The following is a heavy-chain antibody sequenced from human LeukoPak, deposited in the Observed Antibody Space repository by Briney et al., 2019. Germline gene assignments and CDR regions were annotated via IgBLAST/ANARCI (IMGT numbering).Heavy chain of an antibody. D-gene: IGHD3-16*01. CDR1: GFTFSNAW. V-gene: IGHV3-15*04. CDR2: IESKTDGGTT. CDR3: ATEPWVGDFYYYYYMDV. Sequence: GSLRLSCAASGFTFSNAWMSWVRQAPGKGLEWVGRIESKTDGGTTDYAAPVKGRFTISRDDSKNTLYLQMNSLKTEDTAVYYCATEPWVGDFYYYYYMDVWGKGTTVTISS. J-gene: IGHJ6*03.